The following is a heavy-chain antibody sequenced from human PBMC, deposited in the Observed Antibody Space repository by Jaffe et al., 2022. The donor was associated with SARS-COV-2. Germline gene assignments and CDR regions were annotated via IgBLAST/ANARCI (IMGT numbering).Heavy chain of an antibody. D-gene: IGHD3-9*01. V-gene: IGHV3-33*01. CDR1: GFTFSSYG. J-gene: IGHJ6*02. CDR3: ARDILTGYPYYYGMDV. CDR2: IWYDGSNK. Sequence: QVQLVESGGGVVQPGRSLRLSCAASGFTFSSYGMHWVRQAPGKGLEWVAVIWYDGSNKYYADSVKGRFTISRDNSKNTLYLQMNSLRAEDTAVYYCARDILTGYPYYYGMDVWGQGTTVTVSS.